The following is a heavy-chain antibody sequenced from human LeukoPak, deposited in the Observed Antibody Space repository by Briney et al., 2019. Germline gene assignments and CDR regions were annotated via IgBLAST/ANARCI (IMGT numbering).Heavy chain of an antibody. J-gene: IGHJ4*02. CDR1: GFTFSSYE. CDR2: ISSSGSTI. CDR3: ARVHSIAAAAYYFDY. V-gene: IGHV3-48*03. D-gene: IGHD6-13*01. Sequence: GGSLRLSCAASGFTFSSYEMNWVRQAPGKGLEWVSYISSSGSTIYYADSVKGRFTISRDNAKNSLYLQMNSLRAEDTAVYYCARVHSIAAAAYYFDYWGQGTLVTVSS.